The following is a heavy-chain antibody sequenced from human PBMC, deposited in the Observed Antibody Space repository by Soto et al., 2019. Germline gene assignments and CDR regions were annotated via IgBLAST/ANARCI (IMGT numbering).Heavy chain of an antibody. CDR3: ARDVQDRVNCGGDCYSFDY. CDR1: GGTFSSYA. Sequence: QVQLVQSGAEVKKPGSSVKVSCKASGGTFSSYAISWVRQAPGQGLEWMGGIIPIFGTANYAQKFQGRVTITADEPRSTAYREVSGRRSEDTAVYSCARDVQDRVNCGGDCYSFDYGGQGPLFTVSS. D-gene: IGHD2-21*02. CDR2: IIPIFGTA. J-gene: IGHJ4*02. V-gene: IGHV1-69*12.